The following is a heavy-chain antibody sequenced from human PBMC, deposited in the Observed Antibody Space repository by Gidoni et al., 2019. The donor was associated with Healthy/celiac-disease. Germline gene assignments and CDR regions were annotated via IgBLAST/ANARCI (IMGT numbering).Heavy chain of an antibody. J-gene: IGHJ4*02. CDR1: VGSISIYY. D-gene: IGHD4-17*01. CDR2: IYYSGST. CDR3: ARVGTGDYGDDVDY. V-gene: IGHV4-59*01. Sequence: QLQLQESGPGLVKPSETLSLTRTGSVGSISIYYWSWIRQPPGKGLAWIGYIYYSGSTNYNPSLKSRVTISVDTSKNQFSLKLSSVTAADTAVYYCARVGTGDYGDDVDYWGQGTLVTVSS.